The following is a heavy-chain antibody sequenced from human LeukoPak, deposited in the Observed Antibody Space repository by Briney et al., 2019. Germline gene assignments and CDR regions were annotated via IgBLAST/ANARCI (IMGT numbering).Heavy chain of an antibody. CDR3: ARSLYDTPDSDAFDF. J-gene: IGHJ3*01. CDR1: VYTFTHYY. V-gene: IGHV1-2*02. D-gene: IGHD3-22*01. Sequence: ASVTVSCKSSVYTFTHYYMHGVRQPPEQGLELMGFINPDSGCKKNAQKFQGRVTMNRDTSKSTAYMELGRVKSDDTAVYYCARSLYDTPDSDAFDFWGQGTMVIVSS. CDR2: INPDSGCK.